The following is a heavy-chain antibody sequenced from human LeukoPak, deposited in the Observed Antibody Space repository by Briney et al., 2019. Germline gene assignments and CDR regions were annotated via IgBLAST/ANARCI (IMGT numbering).Heavy chain of an antibody. CDR3: ASTIAVAGTGDY. V-gene: IGHV3-21*01. D-gene: IGHD6-19*01. Sequence: PGGSLRLSCAASGFTFSSYSMNWVRQAPGKGLEWVSSISSSSTYISYADSVKGRFTISRDNAKNSLYLQMNSLRAEDTAVYYCASTIAVAGTGDYWGQGTLVTVSS. CDR1: GFTFSSYS. J-gene: IGHJ4*02. CDR2: ISSSSTYI.